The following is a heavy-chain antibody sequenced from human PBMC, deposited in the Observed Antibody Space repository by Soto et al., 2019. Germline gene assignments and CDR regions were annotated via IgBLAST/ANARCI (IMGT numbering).Heavy chain of an antibody. V-gene: IGHV1-18*01. J-gene: IGHJ3*02. CDR1: GFTFSSYG. D-gene: IGHD2-21*02. Sequence: PGGSLRLSCAASGFTFSSYGMHWVRQAPGKGLEWVGWISAYNGNTNYAQKLQGRVTMTTDTSTSTAYMELRSLRSDDTAVYYCARDPYCGGDCYPDTDAFDIWGQGTMVTVSS. CDR3: ARDPYCGGDCYPDTDAFDI. CDR2: ISAYNGNT.